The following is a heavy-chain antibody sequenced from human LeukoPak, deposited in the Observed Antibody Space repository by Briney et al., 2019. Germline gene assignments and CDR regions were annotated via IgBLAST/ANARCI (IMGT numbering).Heavy chain of an antibody. Sequence: ASVKVSCKASGYTFTGYYMHWVRQAPRQGLEWMGWINPNSGGTNYAQKFQGRVTITRDTSISTAYMELSRLRSDDTAVYYCARVVDYDILTGYDYWGQGTLVTVSS. CDR3: ARVVDYDILTGYDY. J-gene: IGHJ4*02. CDR1: GYTFTGYY. CDR2: INPNSGGT. V-gene: IGHV1-2*02. D-gene: IGHD3-9*01.